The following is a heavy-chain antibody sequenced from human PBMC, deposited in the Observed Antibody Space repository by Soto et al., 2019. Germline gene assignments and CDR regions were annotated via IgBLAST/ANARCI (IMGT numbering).Heavy chain of an antibody. D-gene: IGHD3-3*01. CDR1: GGSISSTSYY. Sequence: ASETLSLTCTVSGGSISSTSYYWGWIRQPPGKGLEWIGSIYYSGSTYYNPSLKSQVTISVDTSKNQFSLKLSSVTAADTAVYYCARSSYYDFWSGPLGGMDVWGQGTTVTVSS. CDR2: IYYSGST. CDR3: ARSSYYDFWSGPLGGMDV. V-gene: IGHV4-39*01. J-gene: IGHJ6*02.